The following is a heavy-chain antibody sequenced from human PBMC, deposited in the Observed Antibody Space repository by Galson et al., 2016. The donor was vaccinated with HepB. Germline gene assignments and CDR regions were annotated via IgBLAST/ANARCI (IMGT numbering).Heavy chain of an antibody. Sequence: SVKVSCKASGYTFNTYNMHWVRQAPGQGLEWMGIIKPSGGNTVYAQKFQDRITMTRDTSTSTVYMELIGLRSEDTAVYYCAREPDHSFYFDYWGQGTLLTVAS. V-gene: IGHV1-46*02. CDR3: AREPDHSFYFDY. CDR1: GYTFNTYN. J-gene: IGHJ4*02. CDR2: IKPSGGNT. D-gene: IGHD1-14*01.